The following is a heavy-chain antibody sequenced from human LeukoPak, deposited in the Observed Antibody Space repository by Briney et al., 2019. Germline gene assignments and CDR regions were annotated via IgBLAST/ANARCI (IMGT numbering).Heavy chain of an antibody. CDR3: ARVVRWGSSGSHYYYYGMDV. J-gene: IGHJ6*02. CDR1: GGSFSGYY. Sequence: SETLSLTCAVYGGSFSGYYWSWIRQPPGKGREWIGEINHSGSTNYNPSLKSRVTISVDTSKNQFFLKLSSVTAADAAVYYCARVVRWGSSGSHYYYYGMDVWGQGTMVTVSS. CDR2: INHSGST. V-gene: IGHV4-34*01. D-gene: IGHD1-26*01.